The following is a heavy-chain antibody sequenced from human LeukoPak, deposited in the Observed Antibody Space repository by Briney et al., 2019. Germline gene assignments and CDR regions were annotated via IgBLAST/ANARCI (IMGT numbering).Heavy chain of an antibody. CDR2: ISSSGSNI. Sequence: GGSLRLSCAASGFTFSSYEMNWVRQAPGKGLEWVSYISSSGSNIYYADSVKGRFTISRDNAKNSLYLQMNSLRAEDTAVYYCVRYGYSGYWGQGTLVTVSS. CDR3: VRYGYSGY. CDR1: GFTFSSYE. J-gene: IGHJ4*02. D-gene: IGHD5-12*01. V-gene: IGHV3-48*03.